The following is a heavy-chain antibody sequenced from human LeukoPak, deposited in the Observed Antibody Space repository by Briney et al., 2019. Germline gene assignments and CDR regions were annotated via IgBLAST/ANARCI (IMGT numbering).Heavy chain of an antibody. J-gene: IGHJ5*02. V-gene: IGHV4-39*01. CDR2: IYHSGST. CDR1: GDSISSGYYY. CDR3: ATGDIVVGRVRFDP. Sequence: SETLSLTCTVSGDSISSGYYYWSWIRQSPGKGLEWIGYIYHSGSTYYNPSFKSRVTISVDTSKNQFSLKLSSVTAADTAVYYCATGDIVVGRVRFDPWGQGTLVTVSS. D-gene: IGHD2-2*01.